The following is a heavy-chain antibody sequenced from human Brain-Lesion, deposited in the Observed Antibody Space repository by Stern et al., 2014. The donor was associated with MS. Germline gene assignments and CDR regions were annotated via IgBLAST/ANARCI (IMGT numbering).Heavy chain of an antibody. CDR2: IYYSGFT. J-gene: IGHJ4*02. D-gene: IGHD1-26*01. CDR1: GGSISSSTYY. V-gene: IGHV4-39*01. CDR3: ARHDSVPRPSQLYSARDRGPGYFDY. Sequence: QVQLQESGPGLVKPSETLSLTCTVSGGSISSSTYYWAWIRQPPGKGLEWIGNIYYSGFTYYNPSLKWRVTISVDMSKTQFSLKLSSVTAADTAIYYCARHDSVPRPSQLYSARDRGPGYFDYWGQGTLVTVSS.